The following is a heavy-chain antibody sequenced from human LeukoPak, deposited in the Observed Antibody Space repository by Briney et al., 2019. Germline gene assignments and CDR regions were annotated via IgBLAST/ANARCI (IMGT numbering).Heavy chain of an antibody. Sequence: PSETLSLTCAVYGGSFSGYYWSWIRQPPGKGLEWIGEINHSGSTNYNPSLKSRVTISVDTSKNQFSLKLSSVTAADTAVYYCARTSIAARPFNYWGQATLVTVSS. D-gene: IGHD6-6*01. J-gene: IGHJ4*02. V-gene: IGHV4-34*01. CDR1: GGSFSGYY. CDR3: ARTSIAARPFNY. CDR2: INHSGST.